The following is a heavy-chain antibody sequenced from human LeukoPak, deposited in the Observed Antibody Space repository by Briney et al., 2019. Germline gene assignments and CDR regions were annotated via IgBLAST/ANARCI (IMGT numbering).Heavy chain of an antibody. Sequence: SQTLSLTCVVSGDSISSGGYSWNWIRQPPGTGLEWIGYIYNSGTTSYNPSLKSRVTMSVDTSKNQFSLKLSSVTAADTALYYCARGWGPAYCGGDCHRHFDYWGQGTLVTVSS. CDR1: GDSISSGGYS. D-gene: IGHD2-21*02. V-gene: IGHV4-30-4*07. CDR2: IYNSGTT. J-gene: IGHJ4*02. CDR3: ARGWGPAYCGGDCHRHFDY.